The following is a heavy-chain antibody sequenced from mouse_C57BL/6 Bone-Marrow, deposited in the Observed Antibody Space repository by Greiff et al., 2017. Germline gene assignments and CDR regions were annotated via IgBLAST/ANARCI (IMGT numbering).Heavy chain of an antibody. CDR2: IDPSDSYT. J-gene: IGHJ2*01. CDR3: ARGEGYDGYPGDYFDY. CDR1: GYTFTSYW. V-gene: IGHV1-69*01. Sequence: QVQLQQPGAELVMPGASVKLSCKASGYTFTSYWMHWVKQRPGQGLEWIGEIDPSDSYTNYNQKFKGKSTLTVDKSSSTAYMQRSSLTSEDSAVYYCARGEGYDGYPGDYFDYWGQGTTLTVSS. D-gene: IGHD2-3*01.